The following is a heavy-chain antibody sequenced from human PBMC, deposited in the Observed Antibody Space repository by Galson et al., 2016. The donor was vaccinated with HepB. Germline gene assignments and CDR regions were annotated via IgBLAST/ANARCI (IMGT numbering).Heavy chain of an antibody. CDR2: IYTSGTT. J-gene: IGHJ5*02. CDR3: ARGRCGMDCHGFNWFDP. Sequence: TLSLTCTVSGGSISSGSYYWTWIRQPAGKGLEYIGRIYTSGTTNYNPSLNSRVSISLDTSKNQFSLELTPVTAADTAGYYCARGRCGMDCHGFNWFDPWSQGTLVTVSS. D-gene: IGHD3/OR15-3a*01. CDR1: GGSISSGSYY. V-gene: IGHV4-61*02.